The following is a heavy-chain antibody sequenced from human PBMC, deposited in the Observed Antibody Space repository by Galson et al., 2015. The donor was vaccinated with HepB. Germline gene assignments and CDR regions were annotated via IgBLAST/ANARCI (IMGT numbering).Heavy chain of an antibody. Sequence: SLRLSCAASGFTVGISYMSWVRQAPGRGLEWVSVIHRGGATYYADSVKGRFTMSRDNSKNTLYLQMNSLRAEDTAVYYCARGGDSPSVYTKDRNYFDMDVWGQGTTVTVSS. J-gene: IGHJ6*02. CDR2: IHRGGAT. D-gene: IGHD2-2*02. CDR3: ARGGDSPSVYTKDRNYFDMDV. V-gene: IGHV3-53*01. CDR1: GFTVGISY.